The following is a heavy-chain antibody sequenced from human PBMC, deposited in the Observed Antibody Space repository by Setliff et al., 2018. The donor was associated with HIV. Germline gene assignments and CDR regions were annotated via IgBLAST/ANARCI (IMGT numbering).Heavy chain of an antibody. J-gene: IGHJ4*02. CDR2: IKSKTDGGTT. CDR3: TTDLGGSYHGWNY. D-gene: IGHD1-26*01. V-gene: IGHV3-15*07. Sequence: GGSLRLSCAASGFSFSDAWMNWFRQAPGKGLEWVGRIKSKTDGGTTDYAAPVKGRFTMSRDDSKNTLYLQMNSLKTEDTAVYYCTTDLGGSYHGWNYWGQGTLVTVSS. CDR1: GFSFSDAW.